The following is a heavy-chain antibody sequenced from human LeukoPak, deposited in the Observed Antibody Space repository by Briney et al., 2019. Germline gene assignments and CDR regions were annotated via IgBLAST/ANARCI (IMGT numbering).Heavy chain of an antibody. J-gene: IGHJ4*02. D-gene: IGHD5-24*01. V-gene: IGHV4-39*01. CDR3: ARRGMATSYFDY. CDR1: GGSISSSSYY. CDR2: ICYSGST. Sequence: PSETLSLTCTVSGGSISSSSYYWGWIRQPPGKGLEWIGSICYSGSTYYNPSLKSRVTISVDTSKNQFSLKLSSVTAADTAVYYCARRGMATSYFDYWGQGTLVTVSS.